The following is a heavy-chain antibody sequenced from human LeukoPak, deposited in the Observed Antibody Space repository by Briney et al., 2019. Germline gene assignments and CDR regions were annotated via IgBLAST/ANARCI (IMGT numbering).Heavy chain of an antibody. CDR3: ARNPPDGYKSLGDY. D-gene: IGHD5-24*01. J-gene: IGHJ4*02. Sequence: GGSLRLSCAASGFTFSSYGMSWVRQAPGKGLEWVSAISGSGGSTYYADSVKGRFTISRDNSKNTLYLQMNSLRAEDTAVYYCARNPPDGYKSLGDYWGQGTLVTVSS. V-gene: IGHV3-23*01. CDR2: ISGSGGST. CDR1: GFTFSSYG.